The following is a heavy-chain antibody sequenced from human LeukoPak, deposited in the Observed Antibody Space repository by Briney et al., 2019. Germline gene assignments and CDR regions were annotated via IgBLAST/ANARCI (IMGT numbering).Heavy chain of an antibody. Sequence: PGGSLRLSCAASGFTFSSYSMNCVRQAPGKGLEWVSSISSSSSYIYYADSVKGRFTISRDNAKNSLYLQMNSLRAEDTAVYYCARGGSSVWYSGNPWGQGTLVTVSS. D-gene: IGHD6-19*01. J-gene: IGHJ5*02. CDR1: GFTFSSYS. CDR3: ARGGSSVWYSGNP. CDR2: ISSSSSYI. V-gene: IGHV3-21*01.